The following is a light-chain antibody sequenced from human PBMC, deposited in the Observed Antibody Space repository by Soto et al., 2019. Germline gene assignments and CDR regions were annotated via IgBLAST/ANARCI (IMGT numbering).Light chain of an antibody. V-gene: IGKV1-39*01. J-gene: IGKJ3*01. Sequence: DIQMTQSPSSLSASVGDRVTITCRASQTISGYLNWYQQKPGKAPKLLIYAASSLQSGVPSRFSGSGSGTDFTLTISSLQPEDFATYYCQQSYTTPPLFGPGTKVDIK. CDR2: AAS. CDR1: QTISGY. CDR3: QQSYTTPPL.